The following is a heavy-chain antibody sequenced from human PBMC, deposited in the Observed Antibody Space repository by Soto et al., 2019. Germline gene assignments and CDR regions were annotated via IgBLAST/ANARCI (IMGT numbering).Heavy chain of an antibody. CDR1: GGSMIAYY. D-gene: IGHD6-13*01. CDR2: TYYSGST. J-gene: IGHJ4*02. CDR3: ARVRGTAGKRYFDY. Sequence: SETLSLTCTVSGGSMIAYYWNWMRQPPGKGLQWIGYTYYSGSTTYNPSLKSRVTISVDSSKNQFSLKLDSVTPADTAVYYCARVRGTAGKRYFDYWGPGTMVTVSS. V-gene: IGHV4-59*01.